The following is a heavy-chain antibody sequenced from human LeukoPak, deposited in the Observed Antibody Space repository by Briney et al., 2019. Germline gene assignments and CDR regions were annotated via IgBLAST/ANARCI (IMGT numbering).Heavy chain of an antibody. Sequence: PSETLSLTCAVYGGSFSGYYWSWIRQPPGKGLEWIGEINHSGSTNYNPSLKSRVTISVDTSKNQFSLKLSSVTAADTAVYYCARARIVVVTAKSYYYYGMDVWGQGTTVTVSS. CDR2: INHSGST. CDR1: GGSFSGYY. J-gene: IGHJ6*02. CDR3: ARARIVVVTAKSYYYYGMDV. D-gene: IGHD2-21*02. V-gene: IGHV4-34*01.